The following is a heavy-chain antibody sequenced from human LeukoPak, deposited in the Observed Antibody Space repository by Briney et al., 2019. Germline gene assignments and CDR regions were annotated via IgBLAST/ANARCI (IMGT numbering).Heavy chain of an antibody. CDR2: IIPIFGTA. CDR3: ARDSGAYSGYDNFDY. J-gene: IGHJ4*02. D-gene: IGHD5-12*01. CDR1: GGTFSSYA. V-gene: IGHV1-69*01. Sequence: ASVKVSCKASGGTFSSYAISWVRQAPGQGLEWMGGIIPIFGTANYAQKFQGRVTITADESTSTRYMELSSLRSEETAVYYCARDSGAYSGYDNFDYWGQGTLVTVSS.